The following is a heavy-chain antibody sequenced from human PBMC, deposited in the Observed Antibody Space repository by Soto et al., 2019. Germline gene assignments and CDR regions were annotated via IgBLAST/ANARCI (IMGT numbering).Heavy chain of an antibody. CDR1: GFSLSTSGVG. V-gene: IGHV2-5*02. J-gene: IGHJ4*02. D-gene: IGHD1-1*01. CDR2: IYWDDDK. Sequence: QITLKESGPTLVKPTQTLTLTCTFSGFSLSTSGVGVGWIRQPPGKALEWLALIYWDDDKRYSPSLKSRLTITKDTAKTQVVLTMTNMDPVDTATYYGAHRRVERYFDYWGQGTLVTVSS. CDR3: AHRRVERYFDY.